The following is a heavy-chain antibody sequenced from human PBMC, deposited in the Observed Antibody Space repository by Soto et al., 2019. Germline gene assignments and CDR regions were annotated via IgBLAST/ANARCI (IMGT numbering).Heavy chain of an antibody. Sequence: SQTLSLTCVISGDSVSSNSAAWNWIRQSPSRGLEWLGRTYYRSKWYNDYAVSVKSRITINPDTSKNQFSLQLNSVTPEDTAVYYCAMSQQWLVTLLNYWGQGTLVTVSS. CDR2: TYYRSKWYN. CDR1: GDSVSSNSAA. V-gene: IGHV6-1*01. J-gene: IGHJ4*02. D-gene: IGHD6-19*01. CDR3: AMSQQWLVTLLNY.